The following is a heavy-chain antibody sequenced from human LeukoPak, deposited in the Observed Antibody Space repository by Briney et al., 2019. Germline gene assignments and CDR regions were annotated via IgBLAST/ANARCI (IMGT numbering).Heavy chain of an antibody. Sequence: PSETLSLTCTVSGGSISIYYWSWIRQPPGKGLEWIGYIYNSGSTIYNPSLKSRVTISVDTSKNQFSLKLSSVTAADTAVYYCARGEAGLYYYDSSGYSLDYWGQGTLVTVSS. CDR2: IYNSGST. CDR3: ARGEAGLYYYDSSGYSLDY. V-gene: IGHV4-59*12. CDR1: GGSISIYY. D-gene: IGHD3-22*01. J-gene: IGHJ4*02.